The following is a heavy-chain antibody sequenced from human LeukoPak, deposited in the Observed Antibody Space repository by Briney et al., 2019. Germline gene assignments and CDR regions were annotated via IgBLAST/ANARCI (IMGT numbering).Heavy chain of an antibody. CDR3: ARDRLHYGEYEKTFDY. J-gene: IGHJ4*02. V-gene: IGHV3-48*01. Sequence: GGSLRLSCAASGFTFGSYSMNWARQAPGKGLEWVSYISHSSRTIYYADSVKGRFTISRDNAKNSLYLQMNSLRAEDSAVYYCARDRLHYGEYEKTFDYWGQGTLVTVSS. CDR1: GFTFGSYS. CDR2: ISHSSRTI. D-gene: IGHD4-17*01.